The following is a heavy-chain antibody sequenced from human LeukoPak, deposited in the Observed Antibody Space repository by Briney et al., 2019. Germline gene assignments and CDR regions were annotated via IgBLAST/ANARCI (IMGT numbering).Heavy chain of an antibody. CDR3: ARGLGYFDY. J-gene: IGHJ4*02. CDR1: GSSMTNYY. CDR2: IYYSGST. V-gene: IGHV4-59*01. Sequence: SETLSLTCAVSGSSMTNYYWSWIRQPPGKGLEWIGYIYYSGSTNYNPSLKSRVTISVDTSKNHFSLKLTSVTAADTAVYYCARGLGYFDYWGQGTLVTVSS. D-gene: IGHD3-16*01.